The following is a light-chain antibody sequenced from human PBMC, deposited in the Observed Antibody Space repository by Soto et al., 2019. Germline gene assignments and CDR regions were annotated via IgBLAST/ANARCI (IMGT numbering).Light chain of an antibody. CDR3: ISHAGTSNV. CDR1: SSDVGATDY. J-gene: IGLJ1*01. V-gene: IGLV2-8*01. CDR2: EVN. Sequence: QSALTQPPSASGSLGQSVAISCTGTSSDVGATDYVSWYQHHSGKAPKLLLYEVNKRPSGVPDRFSGSKSGNTASLTVSVLQADDEADYCCISHAGTSNVLGTGTKLTVL.